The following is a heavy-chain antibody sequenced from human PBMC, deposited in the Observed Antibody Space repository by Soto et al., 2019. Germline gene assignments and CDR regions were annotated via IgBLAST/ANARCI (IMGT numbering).Heavy chain of an antibody. CDR2: IYPSDSDT. D-gene: IGHD3-10*01. V-gene: IGHV5-51*01. J-gene: IGHJ4*02. CDR1: GYIFSTSW. Sequence: HGESLKISGKGSGYIFSTSWIGWVRQMPGKGLEWMGIIYPSDSDTRYSPSFQGQVTISADKSISTAYLQWSSLKASDTAMYYCARHYGHYFDYWGQGTLVTVSS. CDR3: ARHYGHYFDY.